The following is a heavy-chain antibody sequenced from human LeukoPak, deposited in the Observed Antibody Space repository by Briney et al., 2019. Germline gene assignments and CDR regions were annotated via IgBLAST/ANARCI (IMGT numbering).Heavy chain of an antibody. CDR2: IYYSGST. CDR3: ATTPMKTYYYDSSGYYYGRSDY. D-gene: IGHD3-22*01. J-gene: IGHJ4*02. CDR1: GGSISSYY. V-gene: IGHV4-59*05. Sequence: SETLSLTCTVSGGSISSYYWSWIRQPPGKGLEWIGSIYYSGSTYYNPSLKSRVTISVDTSKNQFSLKLSSVTAADTAVYYCATTPMKTYYYDSSGYYYGRSDYWGQGTLVTVSS.